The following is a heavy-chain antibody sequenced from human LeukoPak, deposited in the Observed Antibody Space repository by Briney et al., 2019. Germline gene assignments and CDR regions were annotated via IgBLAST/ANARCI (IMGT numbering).Heavy chain of an antibody. V-gene: IGHV4-39*01. Sequence: SETLSLTCTVSGGSISSSNYYWGWIRQPPGKGLEWIGSINYSGSTYYNPSLKSRVTISVDTSKNQFSLKLSSVTAADTAVYYCARLNYGIGDYWGQGTLVTGSS. CDR3: ARLNYGIGDY. CDR2: INYSGST. D-gene: IGHD3-10*01. CDR1: GGSISSSNYY. J-gene: IGHJ4*02.